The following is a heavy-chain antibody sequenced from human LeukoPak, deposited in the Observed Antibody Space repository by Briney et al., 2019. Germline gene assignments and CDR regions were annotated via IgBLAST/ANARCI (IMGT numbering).Heavy chain of an antibody. J-gene: IGHJ4*02. CDR3: ARVIVGATGYYFDY. D-gene: IGHD1-26*01. CDR2: IIPILGIA. CDR1: GGTFSSYA. Sequence: SVTVSCKASGGTFSSYAISWVRQAPGQGLEWMGRIIPILGIANYAQKFQGRVTITADKSTSTAYMELSSLRSEDTAVYYCARVIVGATGYYFDYWGQGTLVTVSS. V-gene: IGHV1-69*04.